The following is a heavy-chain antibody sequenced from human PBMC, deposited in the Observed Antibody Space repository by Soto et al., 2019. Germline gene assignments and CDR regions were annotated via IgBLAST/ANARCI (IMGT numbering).Heavy chain of an antibody. CDR3: AKKVTGYYSFDY. Sequence: GGSLRLSCAASGFTFSNYAMGWVRQAPGKGLEWVSAVSGSGASTYYANSVKDRFTISRDNSKNTLYLQVDSLRAEDTAVYYCAKKVTGYYSFDYWGQGTLVTVSS. CDR2: VSGSGAST. CDR1: GFTFSNYA. J-gene: IGHJ4*02. D-gene: IGHD3-9*01. V-gene: IGHV3-23*01.